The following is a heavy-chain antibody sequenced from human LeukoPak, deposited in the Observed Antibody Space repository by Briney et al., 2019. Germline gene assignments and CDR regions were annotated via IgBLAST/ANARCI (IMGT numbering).Heavy chain of an antibody. Sequence: GGSLRLSCAASGFTFSSYSMNWVRQAPGKGLEWVSYISSSSSTIYYADSVKGRFTISRDNSKNTLYLQMNSLRAEDTAVYYCARDRYYYGSGSYLYYWGQGTLVTVSS. CDR2: ISSSSSTI. CDR3: ARDRYYYGSGSYLYY. V-gene: IGHV3-48*01. J-gene: IGHJ4*02. D-gene: IGHD3-10*01. CDR1: GFTFSSYS.